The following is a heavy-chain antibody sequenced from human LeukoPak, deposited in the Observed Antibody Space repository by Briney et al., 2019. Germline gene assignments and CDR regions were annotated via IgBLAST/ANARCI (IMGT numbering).Heavy chain of an antibody. V-gene: IGHV3-23*01. CDR2: FSGGGDS. Sequence: GGSLRLSCATSGFTSGIYAVSWVRQAPGKGLEWVSAFSGGGDSYYADSVKGRFTISRDNSKKILYLQMNSLRAEDTAVYYCGKEVERHFDLKYWGQGTLVTVSS. CDR1: GFTSGIYA. J-gene: IGHJ4*02. CDR3: GKEVERHFDLKY.